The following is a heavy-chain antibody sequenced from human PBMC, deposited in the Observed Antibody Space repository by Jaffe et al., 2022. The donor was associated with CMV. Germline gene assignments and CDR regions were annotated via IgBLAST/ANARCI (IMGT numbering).Heavy chain of an antibody. J-gene: IGHJ5*02. CDR1: GGSFSGYY. CDR3: ARDSAYYYDSSGYFEGGLPFDP. CDR2: INHSGST. Sequence: QVQLQQWGAGLLKPSETLSLTCAVYGGSFSGYYWSWIRQPPGKGLEWIGEINHSGSTNYNPSLKSRVTISVDTSKNQFSLKLSSVTAADTAVYYCARDSAYYYDSSGYFEGGLPFDPWGQGTLVTVSS. D-gene: IGHD3-22*01. V-gene: IGHV4-34*01.